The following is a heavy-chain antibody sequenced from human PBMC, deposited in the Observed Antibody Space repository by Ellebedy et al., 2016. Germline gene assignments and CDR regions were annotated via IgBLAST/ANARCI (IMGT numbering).Heavy chain of an antibody. CDR3: AKDLRAYSGSGSYYNLDY. D-gene: IGHD3-10*01. Sequence: ASVKVSCKASGYTFTSYAMHWVRQAPGQRLEWMGRINAGNGDTKYSQKFQGRVTITRDTSANTVYMELSSLISEDTAVYYCAKDLRAYSGSGSYYNLDYWGQGTLVTVYS. CDR2: INAGNGDT. CDR1: GYTFTSYA. J-gene: IGHJ4*02. V-gene: IGHV1-3*01.